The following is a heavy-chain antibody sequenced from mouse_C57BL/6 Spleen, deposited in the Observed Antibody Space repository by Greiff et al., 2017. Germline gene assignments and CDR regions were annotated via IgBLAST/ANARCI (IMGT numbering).Heavy chain of an antibody. J-gene: IGHJ2*01. V-gene: IGHV1-53*01. CDR2: INPSNGGT. Sequence: QVQLQQPGTELVKPGASVKLSCKASGYTFTSYWMHWVKQRPGQGLEWIGNINPSNGGTNYNEKFKSKATLTVDKSSSTAYMQLSSLTSEDSAVXYCAPGAYSNYEYYFDYWGQGTTLTVSS. D-gene: IGHD2-5*01. CDR3: APGAYSNYEYYFDY. CDR1: GYTFTSYW.